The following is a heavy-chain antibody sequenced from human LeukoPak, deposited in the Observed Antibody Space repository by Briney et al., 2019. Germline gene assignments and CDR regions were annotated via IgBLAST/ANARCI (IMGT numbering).Heavy chain of an antibody. V-gene: IGHV4-59*12. CDR2: IYYSGYT. CDR3: ARDSTNDAFDI. J-gene: IGHJ3*02. CDR1: GGSISSYY. D-gene: IGHD2/OR15-2a*01. Sequence: SETLSLTCTVSGGSISSYYWSWIRQPPGKGLKWIGNIYYSGYTTYSPSLRSRVTISVDTFKNQFSLKLSSVTAADTAVYYCARDSTNDAFDIWGQGTMVTVSS.